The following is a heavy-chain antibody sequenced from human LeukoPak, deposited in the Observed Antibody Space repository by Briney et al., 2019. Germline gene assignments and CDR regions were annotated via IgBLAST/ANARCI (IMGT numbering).Heavy chain of an antibody. V-gene: IGHV3-13*01. CDR2: IGTAGDT. D-gene: IGHD6-13*01. CDR3: ARGQTGAAAGRYFDY. CDR1: GFTFSSYD. J-gene: IGHJ4*02. Sequence: GGSLRLSCAASGFTFSSYDMHWVRQAPGKGLEWVSAIGTAGDTYYPGSVKGRFTISRENAKNSLYLQMNSLRAGDTAVYYCARGQTGAAAGRYFDYWGQGTLVTVSS.